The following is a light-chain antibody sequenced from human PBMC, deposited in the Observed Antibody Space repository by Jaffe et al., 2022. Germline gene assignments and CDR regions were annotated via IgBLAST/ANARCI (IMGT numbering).Light chain of an antibody. Sequence: AIQMTQSPSSLSASVGDRVTITCRASQGIRYDLAWYQQKPGKAPKLLIYDASTLPIGVPSRFSGSGSGRDFTLTISSLQPEDFATYYCLQDNLFPYTFGGGTKLEIK. CDR1: QGIRYD. V-gene: IGKV1-6*01. CDR2: DAS. CDR3: LQDNLFPYT. J-gene: IGKJ4*01.